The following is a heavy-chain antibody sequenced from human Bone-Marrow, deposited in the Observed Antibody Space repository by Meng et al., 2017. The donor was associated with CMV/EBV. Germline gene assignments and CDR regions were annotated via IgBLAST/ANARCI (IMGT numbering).Heavy chain of an antibody. J-gene: IGHJ6*02. Sequence: GESLKISCAASGFTFSSHWMTWVRQAPGKGLEWVANINQDGSQKNYVDSMKGRFTISRDNAKNSLFLQMNSLRAEDTAVYYCARVAAAGRGMDVWGPGTTVTISS. D-gene: IGHD6-13*01. V-gene: IGHV3-7*04. CDR3: ARVAAAGRGMDV. CDR1: GFTFSSHW. CDR2: INQDGSQK.